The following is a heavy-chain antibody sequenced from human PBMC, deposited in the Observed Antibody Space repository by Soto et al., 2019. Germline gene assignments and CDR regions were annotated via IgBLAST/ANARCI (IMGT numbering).Heavy chain of an antibody. CDR1: GGSISSGDYY. CDR3: ARAVYDSSGYYYVEWFDP. D-gene: IGHD3-22*01. V-gene: IGHV4-61*08. Sequence: PSETLSLTCTVSGGSISSGDYYWSWIRQPPGKGLEWIGYIYYSGSTNYNPSLKSRVTISVDTSKNQFSLKLSSVTAADTAVYYCARAVYDSSGYYYVEWFDPWGQGTLVTVSS. CDR2: IYYSGST. J-gene: IGHJ5*02.